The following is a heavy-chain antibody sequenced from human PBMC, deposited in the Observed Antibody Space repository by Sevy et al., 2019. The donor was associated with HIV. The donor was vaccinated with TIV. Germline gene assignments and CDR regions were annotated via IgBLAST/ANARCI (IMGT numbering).Heavy chain of an antibody. J-gene: IGHJ5*02. CDR1: GGSISSSSYY. CDR3: ARQAYDFWSGYYKGLYNWFDP. V-gene: IGHV4-39*01. CDR2: IYYSGST. Sequence: SETLSLTCTVSGGSISSSSYYWGWIRQRPGKGLEWIRSIYYSGSTYYNPSLKSRVTISVDTSKNQFSLKLSSVAAADTAVYYCARQAYDFWSGYYKGLYNWFDPWGQGTLVTVSS. D-gene: IGHD3-3*01.